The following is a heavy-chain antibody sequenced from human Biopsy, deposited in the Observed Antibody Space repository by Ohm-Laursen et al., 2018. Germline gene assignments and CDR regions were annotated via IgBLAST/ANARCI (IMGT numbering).Heavy chain of an antibody. V-gene: IGHV4-59*12. Sequence: SDTLSLTCTVSGDSIARYYWTWIRQSPGKGLEWIAYIYYSGRPNYNPSLKSRVTMSVDTSKNQFSLNLRSVTAADTAVYYCARGTGRYYVYGAFDIWGQGTVVTVSS. D-gene: IGHD1-26*01. CDR1: GDSIARYY. J-gene: IGHJ3*02. CDR2: IYYSGRP. CDR3: ARGTGRYYVYGAFDI.